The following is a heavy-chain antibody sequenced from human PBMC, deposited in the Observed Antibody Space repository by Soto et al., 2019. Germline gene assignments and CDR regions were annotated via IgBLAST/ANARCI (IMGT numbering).Heavy chain of an antibody. Sequence: EVQLVESGGGLIQPGGSVRLSCAASGFTVSSNYMSWVRQAPGKGLEWVSLIFSGSNTYYADSVKGRFTISRDNSKNTLYLQMNSLRAEDTAVYYCASLPMESGDYWGQGTLVTVSS. CDR1: GFTVSSNY. V-gene: IGHV3-53*01. J-gene: IGHJ4*02. CDR3: ASLPMESGDY. CDR2: IFSGSNT. D-gene: IGHD3-10*01.